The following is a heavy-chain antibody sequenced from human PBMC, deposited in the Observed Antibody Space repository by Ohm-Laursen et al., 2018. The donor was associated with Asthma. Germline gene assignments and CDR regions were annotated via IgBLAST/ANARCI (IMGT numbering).Heavy chain of an antibody. CDR1: GFTFSSYG. V-gene: IGHV3-33*01. Sequence: SLRLSCTASGFTFSSYGMHWVRQAPGKGLEWVAVIWYDGSNKYYADSVKGRFTISRDNSKNTLYLQMNSLRAEDTAAYYCARDVMEWYLPAFDFWGQGTLVTVSS. CDR3: ARDVMEWYLPAFDF. CDR2: IWYDGSNK. J-gene: IGHJ4*02. D-gene: IGHD3-3*01.